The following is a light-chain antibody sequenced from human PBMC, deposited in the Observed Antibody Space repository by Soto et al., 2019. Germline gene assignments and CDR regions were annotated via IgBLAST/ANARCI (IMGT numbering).Light chain of an antibody. CDR3: QQHGHSPGT. J-gene: IGKJ1*01. CDR2: EAS. V-gene: IGKV1-5*03. CDR1: QSISSW. Sequence: DTQMTLSPSTLSGAGEDRVTISCLASQSISSWLAWYQQKPGKAPKLLIYEASSLESGVPSRFSGSGSGTDFTLTISRLEPEDFAVYSCQQHGHSPGTFGQGTKVDIK.